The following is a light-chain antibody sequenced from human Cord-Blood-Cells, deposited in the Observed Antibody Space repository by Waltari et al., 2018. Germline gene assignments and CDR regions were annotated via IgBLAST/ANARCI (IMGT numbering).Light chain of an antibody. J-gene: IGKJ5*01. CDR1: QCVSSY. Sequence: LSLSPGERATLSCRASQCVSSYLAWYQQKPGQAPRLLIYDASNRATGIPARFSGSGSGTDFTLTISSLEPEDFAVYYCQQRSNWPITFGQGTRLEIK. CDR3: QQRSNWPIT. CDR2: DAS. V-gene: IGKV3-11*01.